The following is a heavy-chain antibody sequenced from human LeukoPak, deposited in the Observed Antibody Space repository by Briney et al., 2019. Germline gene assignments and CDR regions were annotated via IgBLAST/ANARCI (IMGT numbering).Heavy chain of an antibody. CDR2: IKQDGSEK. D-gene: IGHD3-22*01. Sequence: GGSLRLSCAASGFTFSSYAMSWVRQAPGKGLEWVANIKQDGSEKNYVDSVKGRFTISRDNAKNSLFLQMNSLRAEDTAVYYCARDSSGYYSGGFDPWGQGTLVTVSS. J-gene: IGHJ5*02. V-gene: IGHV3-7*04. CDR3: ARDSSGYYSGGFDP. CDR1: GFTFSSYA.